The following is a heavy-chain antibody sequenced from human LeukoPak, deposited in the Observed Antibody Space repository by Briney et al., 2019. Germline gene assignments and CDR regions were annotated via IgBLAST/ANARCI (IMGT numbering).Heavy chain of an antibody. CDR1: GYTFTSYD. V-gene: IGHV1-8*01. CDR2: MNPNSGNT. CDR3: ARANSGSYFSHYYYYMDV. Sequence: ASVKVSCKASGYTFTSYDINWVRQATGQGLEWMGWMNPNSGNTGYAQKFQGRVTMTRNTSISTAYMELSSLRSDDTAVYYCARANSGSYFSHYYYYMDVWGKGTTVTVSS. D-gene: IGHD1-26*01. J-gene: IGHJ6*03.